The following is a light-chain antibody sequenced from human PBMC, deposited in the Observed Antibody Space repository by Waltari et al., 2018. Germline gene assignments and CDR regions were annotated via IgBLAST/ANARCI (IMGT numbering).Light chain of an antibody. Sequence: EIVMTQSPATLSVSPGERATLSSRASQSVRSNLAWYQQKPGQAPRLLIYGASNRATGVPARFSGSGSGTDFTLTISSLQSEDFAIYYCQQYNNWPPVFTFGPGTRVDIK. V-gene: IGKV3-15*01. CDR3: QQYNNWPPVFT. CDR2: GAS. J-gene: IGKJ3*01. CDR1: QSVRSN.